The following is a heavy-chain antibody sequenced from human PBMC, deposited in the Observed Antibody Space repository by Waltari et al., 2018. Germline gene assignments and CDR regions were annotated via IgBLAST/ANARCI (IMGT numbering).Heavy chain of an antibody. Sequence: RGLEWLGRTYYRSKWYNDYAVSVKSRITINPDTSKNQFSLQLNSVTPEDTAVYYCARDIVAAAGPGGMDVWGQGTTVTVSS. J-gene: IGHJ6*02. CDR3: ARDIVAAAGPGGMDV. D-gene: IGHD6-13*01. V-gene: IGHV6-1*01. CDR2: TYYRSKWYN.